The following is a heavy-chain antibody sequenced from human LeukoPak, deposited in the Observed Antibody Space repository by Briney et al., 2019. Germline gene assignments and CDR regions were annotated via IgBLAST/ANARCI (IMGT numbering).Heavy chain of an antibody. CDR2: IKSKTDGGTT. V-gene: IGHV3-15*01. CDR3: TTDMAKYGGGDGTYYYYYMDV. Sequence: GGSLRLSCVASGFTFTGHSMHWVRQAPGKGLEWVGRIKSKTDGGTTDYAAPVKGRFTISRDDSKNTLYLQMNSLKTEDTAVYYCTTDMAKYGGGDGTYYYYYMDVWGKGTTVTVSS. D-gene: IGHD2-21*02. J-gene: IGHJ6*03. CDR1: GFTFTGHS.